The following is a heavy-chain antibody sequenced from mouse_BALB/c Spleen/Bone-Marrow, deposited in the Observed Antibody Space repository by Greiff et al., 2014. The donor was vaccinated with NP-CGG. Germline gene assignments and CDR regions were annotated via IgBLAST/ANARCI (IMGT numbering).Heavy chain of an antibody. J-gene: IGHJ4*01. Sequence: QVQLQQSGPDLVAPSQSLSITCTVSGFSLNSYGVHWVRQPPGKGLEWLGVIWSDGSTTYNSALKPRLSISKDNSKSQLFLKMNSLQTDDTAMYYCARHERGYPYAMDYWGQGTSVTVSS. CDR3: ARHERGYPYAMDY. D-gene: IGHD2-2*01. CDR2: IWSDGST. V-gene: IGHV2-6-2*01. CDR1: GFSLNSYG.